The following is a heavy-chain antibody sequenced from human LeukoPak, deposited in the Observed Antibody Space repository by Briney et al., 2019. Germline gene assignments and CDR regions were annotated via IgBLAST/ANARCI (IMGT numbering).Heavy chain of an antibody. D-gene: IGHD3-10*01. Sequence: SETLSLTCTVSGGSISSYYWSWIRQPPGKGLEWIGYIYYSGSTNYNPSLKSRVTISVDTSKNQLSLKLSSVTAADTAVYYCARREYYYGSGSYSYYFDYWGQGTLVTVSS. J-gene: IGHJ4*02. CDR3: ARREYYYGSGSYSYYFDY. CDR1: GGSISSYY. CDR2: IYYSGST. V-gene: IGHV4-59*08.